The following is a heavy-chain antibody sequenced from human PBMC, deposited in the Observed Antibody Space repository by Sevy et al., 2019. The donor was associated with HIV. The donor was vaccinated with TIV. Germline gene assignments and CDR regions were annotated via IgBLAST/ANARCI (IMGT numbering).Heavy chain of an antibody. Sequence: GGSLRLSCAGSGFTFSNAWMSWVRQAPGKGLEWVGRIKSKTDGATTDYAAPVKGSVTISRDDSKNTVYLQLNGLKTEDTGVYYCTTSGGHWGRWAVHWGQGTLVTVSS. D-gene: IGHD3-16*01. CDR2: IKSKTDGATT. CDR3: TTSGGHWGRWAVH. V-gene: IGHV3-15*01. CDR1: GFTFSNAW. J-gene: IGHJ4*02.